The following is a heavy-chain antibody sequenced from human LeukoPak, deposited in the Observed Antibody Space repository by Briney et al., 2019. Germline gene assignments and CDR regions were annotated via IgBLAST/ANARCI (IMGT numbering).Heavy chain of an antibody. CDR3: ARAVRIAGGNPLVGPFEYYFDY. V-gene: IGHV1-8*03. D-gene: IGHD1-26*01. Sequence: ASVKVSCKSSGYTFSNYDINWVRQATGQGLEWVGWLNPNSQNTGYAQKFLGRVTITRNTSINTAYMEVRGLRNEDTAIYFCARAVRIAGGNPLVGPFEYYFDYWGQGTLVTVSS. J-gene: IGHJ4*02. CDR2: LNPNSQNT. CDR1: GYTFSNYD.